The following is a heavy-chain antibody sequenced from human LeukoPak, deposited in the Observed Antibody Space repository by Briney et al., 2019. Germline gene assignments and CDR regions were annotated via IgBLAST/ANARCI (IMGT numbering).Heavy chain of an antibody. D-gene: IGHD1-1*01. CDR1: GFTFSDYD. CDR3: ARVAKERVGGVYYFDY. J-gene: IGHJ4*02. Sequence: GGSLRLSCAASGFTFSDYDMHWVRQATGEGLEWVSAIGTAGDTYYTGSVKGRFTISRENAKNPLYLQMNSLRAGDTAVYYCARVAKERVGGVYYFDYWGQGTLVTVSS. CDR2: IGTAGDT. V-gene: IGHV3-13*01.